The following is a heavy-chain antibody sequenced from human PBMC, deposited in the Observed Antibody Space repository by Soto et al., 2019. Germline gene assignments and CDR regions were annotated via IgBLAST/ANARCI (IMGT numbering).Heavy chain of an antibody. D-gene: IGHD5-18*01. CDR3: GRDGALGDTAVVDS. V-gene: IGHV3-33*01. J-gene: IGHJ4*02. CDR2: IWYDGSNK. CDR1: GFTFSTYG. Sequence: QVQLVESGGGVVQPGKSLRLSCAASGFTFSTYGMHWVRQAPGKGLEWVAVIWYDGSNKYHGDSLKGRFTISRDNSKHTLYLQITNLRAEDTAVYYCGRDGALGDTAVVDSWGQGTLVTVSS.